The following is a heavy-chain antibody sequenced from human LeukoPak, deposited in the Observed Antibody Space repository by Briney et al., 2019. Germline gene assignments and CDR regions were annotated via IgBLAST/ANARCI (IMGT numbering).Heavy chain of an antibody. Sequence: GASVKVSCKASGYTFTSYYMHWVRQAPGQGLEWMGILNPRGGGTSYAQKFQGRVTMTRDTSTSTVYMELSSLRSEDTAVYYCARGSVSMTVVDLGPLRDYWGQGTLVTVSS. V-gene: IGHV1-46*01. J-gene: IGHJ4*02. CDR1: GYTFTSYY. CDR2: LNPRGGGT. D-gene: IGHD3-22*01. CDR3: ARGSVSMTVVDLGPLRDY.